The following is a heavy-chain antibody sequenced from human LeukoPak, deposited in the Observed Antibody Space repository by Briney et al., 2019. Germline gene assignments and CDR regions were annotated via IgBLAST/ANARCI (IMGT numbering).Heavy chain of an antibody. Sequence: GGSLRLSCAASEFTFDDYAMSWVRQAPGKGLEWVSGINWNGGSTGYADSVKGRFTISRDDAKNSLYLQMNSLRAEDTAVYYCASGTYYSHFDYWGQGTLVTVSS. J-gene: IGHJ4*02. CDR3: ASGTYYSHFDY. D-gene: IGHD3-10*01. CDR1: EFTFDDYA. CDR2: INWNGGST. V-gene: IGHV3-20*04.